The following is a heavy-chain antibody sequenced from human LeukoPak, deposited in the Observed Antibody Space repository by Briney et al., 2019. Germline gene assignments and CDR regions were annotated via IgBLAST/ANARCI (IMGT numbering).Heavy chain of an antibody. CDR2: INHSGST. D-gene: IGHD3-9*01. V-gene: IGHV4-34*01. J-gene: IGHJ4*02. CDR1: GGSFSGYY. Sequence: SETLSLTCAVYGGSFSGYYWSWIRQPPGKGLEWIGEINHSGSTNYNPSLKGRVTISVDTSKNQFSLKLSSVTAADTAVYYCARGLRLRYFDWLLSPRPFDYWGQGTLVTVSS. CDR3: ARGLRLRYFDWLLSPRPFDY.